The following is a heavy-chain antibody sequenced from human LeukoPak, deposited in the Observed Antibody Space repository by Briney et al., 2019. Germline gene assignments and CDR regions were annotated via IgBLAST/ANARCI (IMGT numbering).Heavy chain of an antibody. V-gene: IGHV3-23*01. CDR2: ISGSGVST. CDR1: GFTFSNYA. J-gene: IGHJ6*02. CDR3: AKNGGDSKPYYYHMDV. D-gene: IGHD3-22*01. Sequence: GGSLRLSCAASGFTFSNYAMSWVRQAPGKGLEWVSVISGSGVSTYYADSVKGRFTISRDRSKNTLYLQMNSLRAEDTAVYFCAKNGGDSKPYYYHMDVWGQGTTVTVSS.